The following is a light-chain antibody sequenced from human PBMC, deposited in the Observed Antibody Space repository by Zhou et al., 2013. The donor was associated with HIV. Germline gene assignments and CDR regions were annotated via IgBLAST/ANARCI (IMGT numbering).Light chain of an antibody. J-gene: IGKJ1*01. CDR3: QQYNNWPRT. CDR1: QSIDSGH. Sequence: EIVLTQSPGTLSLSPGERATLSCRASQSIDSGHLAWYQQRPGQTPRLLFSDASTRAAGIPDRFSGSGSGTDFTLTISSLQSEDFAVYYCQQYNNWPRTFGQGTKVEIK. CDR2: DAS. V-gene: IGKV3D-15*01.